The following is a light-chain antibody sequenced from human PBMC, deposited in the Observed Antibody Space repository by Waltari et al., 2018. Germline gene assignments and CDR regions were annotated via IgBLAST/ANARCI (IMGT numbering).Light chain of an antibody. V-gene: IGLV1-40*01. J-gene: IGLJ2*01. CDR2: GNT. CDR1: SSNFGAGYD. CDR3: QSFDSSLSASV. Sequence: QSVLTQPPSMSGAPGQKVTIPCTGGSSNFGAGYDVHWYQQFPGTSPKLLIFGNTNRPSGVPGRFPGSRSGTSASLAIAGLQSEDEAVYYCQSFDSSLSASVFGGGTKLTVL.